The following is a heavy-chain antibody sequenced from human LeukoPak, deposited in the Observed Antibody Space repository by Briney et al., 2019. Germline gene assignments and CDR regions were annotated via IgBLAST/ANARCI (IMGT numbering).Heavy chain of an antibody. CDR2: INHSGST. CDR3: AREYARTQWSL. CDR1: GGSFSGYY. V-gene: IGHV4-34*01. D-gene: IGHD2-21*02. Sequence: SETLSLTCAVYGGSFSGYYWSWIRQPPGKGLEWIGEINHSGSTNYNPSLKSRVTISVDTSKNQFSLKLSSVTAADTAVYYCAREYARTQWSLWGQGTLVTVSS. J-gene: IGHJ4*02.